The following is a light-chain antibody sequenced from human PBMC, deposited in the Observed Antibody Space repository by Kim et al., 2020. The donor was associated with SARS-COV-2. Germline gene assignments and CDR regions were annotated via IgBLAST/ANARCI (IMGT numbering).Light chain of an antibody. CDR1: QSVSSSY. Sequence: ENVLTQSPDTLSLSPGERATPSCRASQSVSSSYLAWYQQKRGQAPRLLIHGASTRASGIPDRFSGSGSGTDFTLTISRVEPEDFAVYYCQQYGSSPRTFGQGTKVDIK. J-gene: IGKJ1*01. CDR3: QQYGSSPRT. V-gene: IGKV3-20*01. CDR2: GAS.